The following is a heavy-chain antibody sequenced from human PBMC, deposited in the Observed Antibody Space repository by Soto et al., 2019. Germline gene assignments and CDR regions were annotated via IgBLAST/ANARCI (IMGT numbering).Heavy chain of an antibody. V-gene: IGHV4-59*01. J-gene: IGHJ4*02. CDR3: ARGRHWLDY. CDR2: IYYTGST. Sequence: SETLSLTCTVSGGSISDYYGSWIRQPPGKGLERIGYIYYTGSTNYDPSLKSRVTISVDTSKNHFTLILSSVTAADTDVYYCARGRHWLDYWGPGFLVTVSS. D-gene: IGHD6-19*01. CDR1: GGSISDYY.